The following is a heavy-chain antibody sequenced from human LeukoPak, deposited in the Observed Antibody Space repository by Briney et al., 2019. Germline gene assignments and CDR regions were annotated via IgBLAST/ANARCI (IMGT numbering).Heavy chain of an antibody. D-gene: IGHD6-19*01. V-gene: IGHV4-34*01. CDR3: ARHQSWLVQGLDY. Sequence: GSLRLSCAASGFTFSSYGMHWVRQAPGKGLEWIGEINHSGSTNYNPSLKSRVTISVDTSKNQFSLKLSSVTAADTAVYYCARHQSWLVQGLDYWGQGTLVTVSS. CDR2: INHSGST. J-gene: IGHJ4*02. CDR1: GFTFSSYG.